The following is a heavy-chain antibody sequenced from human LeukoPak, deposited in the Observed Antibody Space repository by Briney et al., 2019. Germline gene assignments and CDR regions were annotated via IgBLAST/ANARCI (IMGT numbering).Heavy chain of an antibody. Sequence: GGSLRLSCAVSGFTFSSYAMSWVRQAPGKGLEWVSAFSGSGGSTYYADSVKGRFTISRDNSKNTLYLQMNSLRAEDTAVYYCAELGITMIGGVWGKGTTVTISS. CDR3: AELGITMIGGV. CDR2: FSGSGGST. J-gene: IGHJ6*04. V-gene: IGHV3-23*01. CDR1: GFTFSSYA. D-gene: IGHD3-10*02.